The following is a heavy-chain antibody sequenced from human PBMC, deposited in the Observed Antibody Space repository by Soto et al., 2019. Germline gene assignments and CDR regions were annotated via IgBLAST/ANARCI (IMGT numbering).Heavy chain of an antibody. V-gene: IGHV3-30-3*01. CDR1: GFTFSTYA. Sequence: GGSLRLSCAASGFTFSTYALHWVRQAPGKGLEWVATVTSDGSNKYHADSVEGRFTISRDDSKNTLYLQLNSLRAEDTAVYYCGRITLKTSVDTFDFWGQGTMVTVSS. J-gene: IGHJ3*01. D-gene: IGHD3-22*01. CDR3: GRITLKTSVDTFDF. CDR2: VTSDGSNK.